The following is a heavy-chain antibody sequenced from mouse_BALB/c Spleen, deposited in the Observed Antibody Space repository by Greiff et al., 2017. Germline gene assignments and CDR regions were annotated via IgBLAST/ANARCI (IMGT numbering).Heavy chain of an antibody. CDR2: IYPGDGDT. Sequence: LVESGAELVRPGSSVKISCKASGYAFSSYWMNWVKQRPGQGLEWIGQIYPGDGDTNYNGKFKGKATLTADKSSSTAYMQLSSLTSEDSAVYFCARWSSNCPFAYWGQGTLVTVSA. J-gene: IGHJ3*01. V-gene: IGHV1-80*01. CDR3: ARWSSNCPFAY. D-gene: IGHD4-1*01. CDR1: GYAFSSYW.